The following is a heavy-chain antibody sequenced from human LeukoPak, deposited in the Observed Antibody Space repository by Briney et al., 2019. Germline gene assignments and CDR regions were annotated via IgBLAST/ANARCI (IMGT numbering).Heavy chain of an antibody. D-gene: IGHD6-25*01. Sequence: PSETLSLTCTVSGGSISSFYWSWIRQPPGKGLEWIGYLYYSGRTNYNPSLKSRVTISVDKSKNQFSLKLSSVTAADTAVYYCARGLGGYSSGYWGQGTLVTVSS. CDR1: GGSISSFY. J-gene: IGHJ4*02. V-gene: IGHV4-59*12. CDR3: ARGLGGYSSGY. CDR2: LYYSGRT.